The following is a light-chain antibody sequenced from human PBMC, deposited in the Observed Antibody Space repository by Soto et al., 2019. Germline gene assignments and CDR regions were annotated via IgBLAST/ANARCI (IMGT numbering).Light chain of an antibody. V-gene: IGKV3-20*01. J-gene: IGKJ1*01. Sequence: EIVLTQSPGTLSLSPGERATLSCRASQSVSSTYLAWYQQKPGQAPRLVIYGTSSRATGIPDRFSGGGSGTDFTLTISRLEPEDLAVYYCQQYDGSRSFGQGTKVEI. CDR1: QSVSSTY. CDR3: QQYDGSRS. CDR2: GTS.